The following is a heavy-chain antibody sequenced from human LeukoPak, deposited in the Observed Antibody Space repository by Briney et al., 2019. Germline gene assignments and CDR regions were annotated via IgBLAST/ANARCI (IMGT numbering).Heavy chain of an antibody. CDR3: ARGGAGLRYFDWLSSWFDP. CDR1: GGSFSGCY. V-gene: IGHV4-34*01. J-gene: IGHJ5*02. Sequence: SETLSLTCAVYGGSFSGCYWSWIRQPPGKGLEWIGEINHSGSTNYNPSLKGRVTISVDTSKNQFSLKLSSVTAADTAVYYCARGGAGLRYFDWLSSWFDPWGQGTLVTVSS. CDR2: INHSGST. D-gene: IGHD3-9*01.